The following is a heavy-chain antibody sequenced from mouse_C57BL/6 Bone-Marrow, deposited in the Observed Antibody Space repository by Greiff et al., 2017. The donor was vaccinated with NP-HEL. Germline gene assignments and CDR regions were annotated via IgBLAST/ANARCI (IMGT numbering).Heavy chain of an antibody. V-gene: IGHV14-4*01. D-gene: IGHD2-4*01. CDR3: TTMITTYYFDY. CDR1: GFNIKDDY. J-gene: IGHJ2*01. Sequence: VQLQQSGAELVRPGASVKLSCTASGFNIKDDYMHWVKQRPEQGLEWIGWIDPENGDTEYASKFQGKATITADTSSNTAYLQLSSLTSEDTAVYYCTTMITTYYFDYWGQGTTLTVSS. CDR2: IDPENGDT.